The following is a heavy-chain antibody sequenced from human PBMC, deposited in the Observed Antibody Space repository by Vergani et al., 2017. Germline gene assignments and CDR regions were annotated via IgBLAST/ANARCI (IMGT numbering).Heavy chain of an antibody. CDR2: ICHTEDT. V-gene: IGHV4-4*02. D-gene: IGHD2-2*02. J-gene: IGHJ4*02. Sequence: QVQLQESGPGLVKPSQTLSLTCTVSGDSISSNNCWTWVRQPPGKGLEWIGEICHTEDTKYSTSLKSRVTVSVDESRNLFSLRLNSVTAADTAVYYCATIGYRRWGYYFDYWGQGILVTVSS. CDR1: GDSISSNNC. CDR3: ATIGYRRWGYYFDY.